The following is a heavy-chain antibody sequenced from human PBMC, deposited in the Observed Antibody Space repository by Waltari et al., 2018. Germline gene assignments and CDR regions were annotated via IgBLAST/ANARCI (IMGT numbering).Heavy chain of an antibody. CDR3: LRDSSGSHFDY. D-gene: IGHD3-22*01. V-gene: IGHV1-2*06. CDR1: GYTFTGYA. CDR2: INTKNGDT. Sequence: LVHSGAEVKKPGASVKVSSKASGYTFTGYAILWVRQAPGQGLEWMGRINTKNGDTHYAQNFQGRVALTTDTSTNTAFMELQRLRSDDTAVYYCLRDSSGSHFDYWGQGTLVTVSS. J-gene: IGHJ4*02.